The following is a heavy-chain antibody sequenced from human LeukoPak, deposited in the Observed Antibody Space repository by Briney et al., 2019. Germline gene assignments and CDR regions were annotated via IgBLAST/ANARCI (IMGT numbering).Heavy chain of an antibody. J-gene: IGHJ4*02. CDR3: AKAQYDSSSYYVSGIDY. D-gene: IGHD3-22*01. Sequence: GGSLRLSCAASGFTFDDYTMHWVRQAPGKGLEWVSLISWDGGSTYYADSVKGRFTISRDNSKNSLYLQMNSLRTEDTALYYCAKAQYDSSSYYVSGIDYWGQGTLVTVSS. CDR2: ISWDGGST. V-gene: IGHV3-43*01. CDR1: GFTFDDYT.